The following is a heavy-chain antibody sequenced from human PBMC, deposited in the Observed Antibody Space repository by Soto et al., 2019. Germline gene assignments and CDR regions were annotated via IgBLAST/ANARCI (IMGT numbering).Heavy chain of an antibody. Sequence: QVQLVESGGGVVQPGRSLRLSCAASGFTFSSYGMHWVRQAPGKGLEWVAVISYDGSNKYYADSVKCRFTISRDNSKNTLYLQMNSLRAEDKAVYYCAPWFGAFDYWGQGTLVTVSS. CDR2: ISYDGSNK. J-gene: IGHJ4*02. D-gene: IGHD3-10*01. CDR1: GFTFSSYG. V-gene: IGHV3-30*03. CDR3: APWFGAFDY.